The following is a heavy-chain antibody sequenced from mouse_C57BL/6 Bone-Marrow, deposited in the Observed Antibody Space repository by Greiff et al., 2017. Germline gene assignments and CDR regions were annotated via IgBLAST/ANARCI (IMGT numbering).Heavy chain of an antibody. D-gene: IGHD4-1*01. CDR2: IYPRSGNT. Sequence: VMLVESGAELARPGASVKLSCKASGYTFTSYGISWVKQRTGQGLEWIGEIYPRSGNTYYNEKFKGKATLTADKSSSTAYMELRSLTSEDSAVYFCARPNFFAYWGQGTLVTVSA. V-gene: IGHV1-81*01. CDR3: ARPNFFAY. J-gene: IGHJ3*01. CDR1: GYTFTSYG.